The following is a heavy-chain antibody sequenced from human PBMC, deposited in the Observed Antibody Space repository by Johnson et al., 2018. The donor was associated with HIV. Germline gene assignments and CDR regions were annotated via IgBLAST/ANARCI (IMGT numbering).Heavy chain of an antibody. CDR2: IYSDGRDT. Sequence: VQLVESGGGLVQPGGSLRLSCAASGFIFRNYWMYWVRQAPGKGLVWVARIYSDGRDTAYADSVQGRFTISRDNAKNSLYLQMNSLRAEDTALYYCARDHNYYGSGSYSDAFDFWGQGTMVTVSS. CDR3: ARDHNYYGSGSYSDAFDF. D-gene: IGHD3-10*01. CDR1: GFIFRNYW. V-gene: IGHV3-74*03. J-gene: IGHJ3*01.